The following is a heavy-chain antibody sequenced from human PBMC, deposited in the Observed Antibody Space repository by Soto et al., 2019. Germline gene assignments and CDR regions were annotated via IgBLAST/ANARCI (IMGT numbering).Heavy chain of an antibody. D-gene: IGHD3-22*01. CDR2: IYGNGGGT. J-gene: IGHJ4*02. CDR3: ASHPRDSSGYWYYFDY. V-gene: IGHV3-21*01. Sequence: GGSLRLSCAASGFTFSTYSMNWVRQAPGKGLEWVSGIYGNGGGTFYADSVKGRFTISGDNAKNSLYLQMNSLRAEDTAVYYCASHPRDSSGYWYYFDYWGQGTLVTVSS. CDR1: GFTFSTYS.